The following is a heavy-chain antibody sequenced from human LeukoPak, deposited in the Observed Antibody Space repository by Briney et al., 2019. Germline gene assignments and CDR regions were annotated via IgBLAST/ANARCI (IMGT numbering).Heavy chain of an antibody. Sequence: GESLKISCAASGFTFSSYGMHWVRQAPGKGLEWVAFIRYDGSNKYYADSVKGRFTISRDNSKNTLYLQMNSLRAEDTAVYYCAKDYYDYVWGSYRYGYYYYYYMDVWGKGTTVTVSS. V-gene: IGHV3-30*02. CDR3: AKDYYDYVWGSYRYGYYYYYYMDV. CDR2: IRYDGSNK. D-gene: IGHD3-16*02. CDR1: GFTFSSYG. J-gene: IGHJ6*03.